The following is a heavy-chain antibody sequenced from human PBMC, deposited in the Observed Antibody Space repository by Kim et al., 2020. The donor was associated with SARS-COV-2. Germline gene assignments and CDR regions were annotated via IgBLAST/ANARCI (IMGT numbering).Heavy chain of an antibody. J-gene: IGHJ6*02. V-gene: IGHV3-30*02. Sequence: SVKGPVTLSRDNSKNTLYLQMNSLRAEDTAVYYCAKDLVSANYYYYGMDVWGQGTTVTVSS. CDR3: AKDLVSANYYYYGMDV.